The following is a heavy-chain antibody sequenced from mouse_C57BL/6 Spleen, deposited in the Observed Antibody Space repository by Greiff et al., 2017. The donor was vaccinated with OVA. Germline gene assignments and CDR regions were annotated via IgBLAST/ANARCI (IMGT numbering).Heavy chain of an antibody. CDR1: GYTFTDYY. V-gene: IGHV1-26*01. CDR2: INPNNGGT. Sequence: VQLQQSGPELVKPGASVKISCKASGYTFTDYYMNWVKQSHGKSLEWIGDINPNNGGTSYNQKFKGKATLTVDKSSSTAYMELRSLTSEDSAVYDCARGTITTVVATWRWYFDVWGTGTTVTVSS. CDR3: ARGTITTVVATWRWYFDV. D-gene: IGHD1-1*01. J-gene: IGHJ1*03.